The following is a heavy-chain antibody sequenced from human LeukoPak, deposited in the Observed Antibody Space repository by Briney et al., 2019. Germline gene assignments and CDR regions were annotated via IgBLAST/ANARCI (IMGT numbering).Heavy chain of an antibody. CDR1: GGTFSSYA. Sequence: SVKVSCKASGGTFSSYAISWVRQAPGQGLEWMGRIIPILGIANYAQKFQGRVTITADKSTSTAYMELSSLRPEDTAVYYCARDPVTYCGGDCYPGYWGQGTLVTVSS. CDR3: ARDPVTYCGGDCYPGY. J-gene: IGHJ4*02. D-gene: IGHD2-21*02. V-gene: IGHV1-69*04. CDR2: IIPILGIA.